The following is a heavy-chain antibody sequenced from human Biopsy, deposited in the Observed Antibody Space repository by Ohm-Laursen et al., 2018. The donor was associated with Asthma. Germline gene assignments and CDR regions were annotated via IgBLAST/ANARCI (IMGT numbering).Heavy chain of an antibody. V-gene: IGHV4-59*11. CDR2: VSHTGST. CDR3: ARGVDRVTGLLDHFDS. CDR1: GGSIRSHD. J-gene: IGHJ4*02. D-gene: IGHD2-21*02. Sequence: SDTLSLTCTVSGGSIRSHDWTWIRLPPGKGLEYIGDVSHTGSTNYNPSLKSRVTMSLDTSKSQFSLKLTSVTAADTAVYYCARGVDRVTGLLDHFDSWGQGTLVTVSS.